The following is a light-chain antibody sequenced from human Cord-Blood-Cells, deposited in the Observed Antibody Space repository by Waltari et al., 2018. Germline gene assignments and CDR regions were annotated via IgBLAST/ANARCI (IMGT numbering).Light chain of an antibody. CDR2: DVS. CDR3: SSYTSSSTPVV. CDR1: SSDVGGYNY. Sequence: QSALTQPASVSGSPGQSITISCTGTSSDVGGYNYVSWYQQPPGKAPNLMIFDVSNRPSGVSNRFSVSKSGNTASLTISGVQAEDEADYYGSSYTSSSTPVVVGGGTKLTVL. V-gene: IGLV2-14*01. J-gene: IGLJ2*01.